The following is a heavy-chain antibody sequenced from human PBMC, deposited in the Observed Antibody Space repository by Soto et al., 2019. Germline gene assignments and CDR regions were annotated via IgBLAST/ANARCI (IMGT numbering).Heavy chain of an antibody. CDR3: AQALVFTGGDGFDI. V-gene: IGHV4-31*02. CDR2: IYYSGNT. Sequence: QVRLQEWGPGLVKPSQTLSLKCSVSGGSITTGGRYWSWIRQIPGKGLEWIGDIYYSGNTYYNASLKSRVTISVEAAKNQFSLKLSSVTAADTAVYYCAQALVFTGGDGFDIWGQGRLVTVSS. D-gene: IGHD1-1*01. CDR1: GGSITTGGRY. J-gene: IGHJ3*02.